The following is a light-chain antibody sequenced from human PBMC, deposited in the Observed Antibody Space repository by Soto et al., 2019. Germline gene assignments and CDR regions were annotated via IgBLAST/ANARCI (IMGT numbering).Light chain of an antibody. CDR3: QQYGSSGT. J-gene: IGKJ1*01. CDR1: PSVTNY. Sequence: IVLTQSPATLSLSPGERATLSCRASPSVTNYLAWYQQRPGQAPRLLIYGASNRATGIPDRFSGSGSGTDFTLTISRLEPEDFAVYYCQQYGSSGTFGQGTKVDIK. CDR2: GAS. V-gene: IGKV3-20*01.